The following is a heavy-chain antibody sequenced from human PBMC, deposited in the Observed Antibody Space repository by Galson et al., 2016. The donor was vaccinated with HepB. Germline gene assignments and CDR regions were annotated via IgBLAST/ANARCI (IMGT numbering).Heavy chain of an antibody. CDR3: AKERREDNTFDI. Sequence: TLSLTCTVSGGSITNWWTWVRQPPGKGLEWLGELYHTGHTNYNPSLKSRLTISVDKSKTQIFLRLTSMTAADTAVHYCAKERREDNTFDIWGQGTLVIVSS. V-gene: IGHV4-4*02. D-gene: IGHD1-1*01. J-gene: IGHJ3*02. CDR2: LYHTGHT. CDR1: GGSITNW.